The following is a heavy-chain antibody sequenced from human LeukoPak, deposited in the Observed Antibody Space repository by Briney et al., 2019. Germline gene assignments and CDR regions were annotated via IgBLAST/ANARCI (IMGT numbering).Heavy chain of an antibody. CDR3: ARGGRYYDLFDP. Sequence: SETLSLICTVSGGSMSGCYWTWIRLPAGKGLEWIGRIHSSGATNSDPSLRSRVTMSIDTSKNHFSLNLKSVTAADTAVYYCARGGRYYDLFDPWGQGTLVTVSS. V-gene: IGHV4-4*07. CDR1: GGSMSGCY. D-gene: IGHD1-26*01. CDR2: IHSSGAT. J-gene: IGHJ5*02.